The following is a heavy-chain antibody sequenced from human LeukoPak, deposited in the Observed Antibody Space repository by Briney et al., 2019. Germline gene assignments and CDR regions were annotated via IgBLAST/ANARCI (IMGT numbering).Heavy chain of an antibody. CDR2: IYYSGST. CDR1: GRSISSSSYY. Sequence: SETLSLTCTVSGRSISSSSYYWGWIRQPPGKGLEWIGSIYYSGSTYYNPSLKSRVTISVDTSKNQSSLKLSSVTAADTAVYYCARRKNSRITMVRGVINYFDYWGQGTLVTVSS. V-gene: IGHV4-39*07. D-gene: IGHD3-10*01. CDR3: ARRKNSRITMVRGVINYFDY. J-gene: IGHJ4*02.